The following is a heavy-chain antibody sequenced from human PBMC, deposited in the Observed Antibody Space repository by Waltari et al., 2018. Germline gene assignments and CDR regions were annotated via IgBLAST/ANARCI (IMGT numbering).Heavy chain of an antibody. CDR2: IGASGDI. Sequence: EVQLLASGGGLVQPGGSLRLSCGASGCTFRRYVMRCVRQAPGKGLEWVSTIGASGDIYYADSVKGRFTISRDNSKNTLYLQMNSLRADDTAIYFCAKDLDGALAGDYWGQGTLVTVSS. D-gene: IGHD6-19*01. CDR3: AKDLDGALAGDY. V-gene: IGHV3-23*01. CDR1: GCTFRRYV. J-gene: IGHJ4*02.